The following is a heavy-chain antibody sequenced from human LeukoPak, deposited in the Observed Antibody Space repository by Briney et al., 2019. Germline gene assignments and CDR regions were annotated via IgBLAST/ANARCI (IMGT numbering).Heavy chain of an antibody. D-gene: IGHD1-14*01. CDR3: ARGPGDFDASDI. CDR2: IKENGNEQ. V-gene: IGHV3-7*01. CDR1: GFTFNTYT. J-gene: IGHJ3*02. Sequence: GGSLRLSCAASGFTFNTYTMNWVRQAPGKGPEWVAHIKENGNEQYYADSVEGRFTISRDNAKKSLCLQMNSLRVEDTAVYYCARGPGDFDASDIWGQGTMVTVSS.